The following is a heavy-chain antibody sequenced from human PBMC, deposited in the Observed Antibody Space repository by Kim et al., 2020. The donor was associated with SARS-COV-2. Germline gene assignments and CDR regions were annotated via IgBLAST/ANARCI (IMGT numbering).Heavy chain of an antibody. D-gene: IGHD3-10*01. V-gene: IGHV4-59*13. CDR2: IYYSGST. J-gene: IGHJ3*02. Sequence: SETLSLTCTVSGGSISSYYWSWIRQPPGKGLEWIGYIYYSGSTNYNPSLKSRVTISVDTSKNQFSLKLSSVTAADTAVYYCASIGFPTLIRGVDAFDIWGQGTMVTVSS. CDR3: ASIGFPTLIRGVDAFDI. CDR1: GGSISSYY.